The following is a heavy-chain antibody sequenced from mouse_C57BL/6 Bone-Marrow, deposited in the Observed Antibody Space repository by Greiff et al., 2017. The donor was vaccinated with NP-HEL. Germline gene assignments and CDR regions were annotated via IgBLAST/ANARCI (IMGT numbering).Heavy chain of an antibody. V-gene: IGHV1-74*01. D-gene: IGHD1-1*01. CDR3: AMGYYGSSYVGFAY. J-gene: IGHJ3*01. Sequence: QVQLQQPGAELVKPGASVKVSCKPSGYTFTSYWMHWLKRRPGQGLGWIGRINPSVGVPNYNKKFKGKATLPVDKSSSTAYMQLSSLTSEESAVYYCAMGYYGSSYVGFAYWGQGTLVTVSA. CDR1: GYTFTSYW. CDR2: INPSVGVP.